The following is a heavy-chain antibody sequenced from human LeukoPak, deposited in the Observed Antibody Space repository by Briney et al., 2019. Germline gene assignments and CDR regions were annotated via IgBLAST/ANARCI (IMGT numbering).Heavy chain of an antibody. D-gene: IGHD3-10*01. CDR1: GFTFVDYG. V-gene: IGHV3-20*04. J-gene: IGHJ4*02. CDR2: INWNGGSI. CDR3: ARRRVTVVRGVDITSYYFDY. Sequence: GGSLRLSCAASGFTFVDYGMSWVRQAPGKGLEWVPGINWNGGSIGYVDSVKGRFTISRDNAKNSLYLQMNSLRAEDTALYYCARRRVTVVRGVDITSYYFDYWGQGTLVTVSS.